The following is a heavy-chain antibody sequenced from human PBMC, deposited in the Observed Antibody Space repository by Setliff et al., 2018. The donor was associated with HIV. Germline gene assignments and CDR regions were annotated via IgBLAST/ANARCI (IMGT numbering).Heavy chain of an antibody. Sequence: GSLRLSCTTSGFIFGDYAMTWVRQAPGKGLECVGFIRSKAYGGTPEYAASVKDRFTISRDDSKSIAYLQMNSLKTEDTAVYYCTRDRSRDYSDSSGYYHFFDPWGQGTLVTVSS. CDR1: GFIFGDYA. D-gene: IGHD3-22*01. V-gene: IGHV3-49*04. CDR3: TRDRSRDYSDSSGYYHFFDP. J-gene: IGHJ5*02. CDR2: IRSKAYGGTP.